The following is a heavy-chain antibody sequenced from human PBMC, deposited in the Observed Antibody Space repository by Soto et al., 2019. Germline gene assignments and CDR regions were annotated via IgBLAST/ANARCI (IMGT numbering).Heavy chain of an antibody. CDR2: INPNSGGT. CDR1: GYTFTGYY. V-gene: IGHV1-2*02. D-gene: IGHD6-6*01. Sequence: GASVKVSCKASGYTFTGYYMHWVRQAPGQGLGWMGWINPNSGGTNYAQKFQGRVTMTRDTSISTAYMELSRLRSDDTAVYYCANEAVRYSGSCLSYYYYGMDVWGQGTTVTVSS. CDR3: ANEAVRYSGSCLSYYYYGMDV. J-gene: IGHJ6*02.